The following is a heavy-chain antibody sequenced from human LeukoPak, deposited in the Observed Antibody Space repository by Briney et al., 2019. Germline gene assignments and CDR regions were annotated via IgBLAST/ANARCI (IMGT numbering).Heavy chain of an antibody. J-gene: IGHJ4*02. D-gene: IGHD3-16*01. CDR1: GGSISSGSYY. CDR3: ARGPFGVYRG. Sequence: PSQTLSLTCTVSGGSISSGSYYWSWIRQPAGKGLEWIGRIYTSGSTNYNPSLKSRVTISVDTSKNQFSLKLSSVTAADTAVYYCARGPFGVYRGWGQGTLVTVSS. CDR2: IYTSGST. V-gene: IGHV4-61*02.